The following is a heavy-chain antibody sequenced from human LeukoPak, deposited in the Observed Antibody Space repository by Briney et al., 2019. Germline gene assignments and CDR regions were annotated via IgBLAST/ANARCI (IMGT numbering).Heavy chain of an antibody. J-gene: IGHJ6*03. CDR2: IYYTGST. Sequence: SETLSLTCTVSGGSISSYYWSWIRQPPGKGLEWIGSIYYTGSTYYNPSLKSRVTISVDTSKNQFSLKLSSVTAADTAVCYCARLHYGGNYGYYYYYMDVWGKGTTVTISS. CDR1: GGSISSYY. D-gene: IGHD4-23*01. V-gene: IGHV4-59*05. CDR3: ARLHYGGNYGYYYYYMDV.